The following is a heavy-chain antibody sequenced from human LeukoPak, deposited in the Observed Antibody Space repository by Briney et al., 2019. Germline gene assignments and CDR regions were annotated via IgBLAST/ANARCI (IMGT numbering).Heavy chain of an antibody. CDR1: GYTFTSYG. J-gene: IGHJ4*02. CDR3: AREPPNYYDILTGYTAEFDY. D-gene: IGHD3-9*01. V-gene: IGHV1-18*01. CDR2: ISAYNGNT. Sequence: ASVKVSCKASGYTFTSYGISWVRQAPGQGLEWMGWISAYNGNTNYAQKLQGRVTMTTDTSTSTAYMELRSLRSDDTAVYYCAREPPNYYDILTGYTAEFDYWGQGTLVTVSS.